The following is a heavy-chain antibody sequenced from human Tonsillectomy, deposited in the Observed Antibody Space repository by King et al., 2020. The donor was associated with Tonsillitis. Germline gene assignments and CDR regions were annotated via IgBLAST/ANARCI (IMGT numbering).Heavy chain of an antibody. CDR1: GFTFSNYA. D-gene: IGHD6-19*01. Sequence: VQLVESGGGVVQPGRSLRLSCAASGFTFSNYAMHWVRQAPGKGLEWVAVISYDGSNRYFAASVKGRFTISRDISKNTLYLQMNSLRTEDTAVYYCAGGDLGPDTSGKNNWFDPWGQGTLVTVSS. J-gene: IGHJ5*02. V-gene: IGHV3-30*01. CDR3: AGGDLGPDTSGKNNWFDP. CDR2: ISYDGSNR.